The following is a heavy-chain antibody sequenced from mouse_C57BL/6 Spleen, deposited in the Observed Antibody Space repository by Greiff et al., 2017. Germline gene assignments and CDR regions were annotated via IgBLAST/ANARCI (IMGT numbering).Heavy chain of an antibody. CDR3: ARRATVVAADYYAMDY. J-gene: IGHJ4*01. V-gene: IGHV1-19*01. Sequence: VQLQQSGPVLVKPGASVKMSCKASGYTFTDYYMNWVKQSHGKSLEWIGVINPYNGGTSYNQKFKGKATLTVDKSSSTAYMGLNSLTSEDSAVYYCARRATVVAADYYAMDYWGQGTSVTVSS. D-gene: IGHD1-1*01. CDR2: INPYNGGT. CDR1: GYTFTDYY.